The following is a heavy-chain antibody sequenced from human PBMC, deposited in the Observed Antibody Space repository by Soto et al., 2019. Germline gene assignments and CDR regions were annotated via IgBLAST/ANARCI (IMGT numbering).Heavy chain of an antibody. J-gene: IGHJ6*02. CDR3: ARASRHPPFDYYYGMDV. CDR1: GGTFSSYA. Sequence: QVQLVQSGAEVKKPGSSVKVSCKASGGTFSSYAISWVRQAPGQGLEWMGGIIPIFGTANYAQKFQGRVTITADESTSTADMELSSLRSEDTAVYYCARASRHPPFDYYYGMDVWGQGTTVTVSS. D-gene: IGHD6-13*01. CDR2: IIPIFGTA. V-gene: IGHV1-69*12.